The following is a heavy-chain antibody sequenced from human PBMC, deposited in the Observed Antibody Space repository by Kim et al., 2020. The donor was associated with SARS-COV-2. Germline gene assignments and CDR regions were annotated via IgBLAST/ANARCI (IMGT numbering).Heavy chain of an antibody. CDR3: ARDQGTVTMIYRSRCDP. V-gene: IGHV1-69*04. CDR2: IIPILGIA. CDR1: GGTFSSYA. J-gene: IGHJ5*02. D-gene: IGHD4-17*01. Sequence: SVKVSCKASGGTFSSYAISWVRQAPGQGLEWIGRIIPILGIANYAQQFQGRVTITADKSPSTAYMELSSLRSEDTAVYYCARDQGTVTMIYRSRCDPWGQGTLGTVS.